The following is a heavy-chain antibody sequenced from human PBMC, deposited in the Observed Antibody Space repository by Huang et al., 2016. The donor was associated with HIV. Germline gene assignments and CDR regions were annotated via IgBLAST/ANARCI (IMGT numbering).Heavy chain of an antibody. Sequence: EVHLLELGGGSVQPGGSLRLSCAASGFTSDNFAMNWVRQAPGKGPEWVSGIGGSGVSTHYADSVKGRFTISRDTSKNTVFLQMNSLRAEDTAVYYCAKEARAITSALNWFDSWGPGILVTVSS. V-gene: IGHV3-23*01. D-gene: IGHD6-6*01. CDR3: AKEARAITSALNWFDS. CDR1: GFTSDNFA. J-gene: IGHJ5*01. CDR2: IGGSGVST.